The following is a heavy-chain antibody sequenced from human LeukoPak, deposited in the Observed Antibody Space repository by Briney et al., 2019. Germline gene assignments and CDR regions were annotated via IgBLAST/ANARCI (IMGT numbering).Heavy chain of an antibody. J-gene: IGHJ4*02. CDR1: GFTFSSYG. CDR3: ARGNGVVVVAATRGLLDY. V-gene: IGHV3-33*01. CDR2: IWYDGSNK. Sequence: PGRSLRPSCAASGFTFSSYGMHWVRQAPGKGLEWVAVIWYDGSNKYYADSVKGRFTISRDNSKNTLYLQMNSLRAEDTAVYYCARGNGVVVVAATRGLLDYWGQGTLVTVSS. D-gene: IGHD2-15*01.